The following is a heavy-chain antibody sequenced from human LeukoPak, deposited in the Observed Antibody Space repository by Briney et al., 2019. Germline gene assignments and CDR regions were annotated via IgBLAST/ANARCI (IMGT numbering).Heavy chain of an antibody. CDR3: ARFGITYYDSSGYYQKYYFDY. J-gene: IGHJ4*02. V-gene: IGHV1-69*13. CDR2: IIPIFGTA. CDR1: GGTFSSYA. D-gene: IGHD3-22*01. Sequence: SVKVSCKASGGTFSSYAISWVRQAPGRGLEWMGGIIPIFGTANYAQKFQGRVTITADESTSTAYMELSSLRSEDTAVYYCARFGITYYDSSGYYQKYYFDYWGQGTLVTVSS.